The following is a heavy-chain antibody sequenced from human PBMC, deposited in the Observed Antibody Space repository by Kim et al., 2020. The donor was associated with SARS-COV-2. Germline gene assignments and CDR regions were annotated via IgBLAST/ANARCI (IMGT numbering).Heavy chain of an antibody. V-gene: IGHV4-39*01. D-gene: IGHD6-6*01. CDR3: ARHSARTYLFSY. Sequence: YYNPSLKSRVSISVDTSKTQFSLKLSSVTAADTAVYYCARHSARTYLFSYWGQGTLVTVSS. J-gene: IGHJ4*02.